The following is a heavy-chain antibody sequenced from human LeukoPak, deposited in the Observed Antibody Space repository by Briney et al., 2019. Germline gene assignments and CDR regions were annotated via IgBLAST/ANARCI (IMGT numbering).Heavy chain of an antibody. V-gene: IGHV3-48*04. D-gene: IGHD4-11*01. Sequence: PGGSLRLSCAASGFTFSSYNMNWVRQAPGKGLEWVSYISSSGSTIYYADSVKGRFTISRDNAKNSLYLQMNSLRAEDTAVYYCARDKWLTTTHYFDYWGQGTLVTVSS. CDR3: ARDKWLTTTHYFDY. CDR1: GFTFSSYN. CDR2: ISSSGSTI. J-gene: IGHJ4*02.